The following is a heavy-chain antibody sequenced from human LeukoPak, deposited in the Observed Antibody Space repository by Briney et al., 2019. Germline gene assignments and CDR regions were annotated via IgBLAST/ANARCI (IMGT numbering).Heavy chain of an antibody. Sequence: GGSLRLSCAASGFTFDDYAMHWVRQPPGKGLELVSLISWDGCSTYYADSVKGRFNISRDNNKNSLYLQMNSLRAEDPALYYCATAPYDSIGIFDYWGQGTLVTVSS. V-gene: IGHV3-43D*03. CDR2: ISWDGCST. CDR1: GFTFDDYA. CDR3: ATAPYDSIGIFDY. J-gene: IGHJ4*02. D-gene: IGHD3-22*01.